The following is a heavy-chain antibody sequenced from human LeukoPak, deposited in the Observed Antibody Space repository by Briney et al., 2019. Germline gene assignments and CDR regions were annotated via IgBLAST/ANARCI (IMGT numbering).Heavy chain of an antibody. D-gene: IGHD2-2*01. Sequence: GESLKISCKGSGYSFTSYWIGWVRQMPGKGLEWMGIIYPGDSDTRYSPSFQGQVTISADKSISTAYLQWSSLKASDTAMYYCARLPFVSRIVVVPAAIEDRYFQHWGQGTLVTVSS. CDR1: GYSFTSYW. CDR3: ARLPFVSRIVVVPAAIEDRYFQH. J-gene: IGHJ1*01. CDR2: IYPGDSDT. V-gene: IGHV5-51*01.